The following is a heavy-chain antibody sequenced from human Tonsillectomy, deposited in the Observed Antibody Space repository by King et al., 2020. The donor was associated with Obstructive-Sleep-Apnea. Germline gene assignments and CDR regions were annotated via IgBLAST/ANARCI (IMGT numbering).Heavy chain of an antibody. V-gene: IGHV1-46*01. CDR2: INPSAGST. Sequence: QLVQSGAEVKKPGASVKVSCKASGYTFTRYYMHWVRQAPGQGLEWMGIINPSAGSTTYAQKFQGRVTMTRDTSTSTVYMELNSLRPDDTAVYYCARGGLPAYFPADYWGQGTLVTVSS. CDR3: ARGGLPAYFPADY. J-gene: IGHJ4*02. D-gene: IGHD3-9*01. CDR1: GYTFTRYY.